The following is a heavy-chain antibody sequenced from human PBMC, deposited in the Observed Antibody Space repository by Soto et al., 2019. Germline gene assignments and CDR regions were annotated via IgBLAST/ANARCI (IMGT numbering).Heavy chain of an antibody. CDR2: ISRISSYI. Sequence: GGSLRLSCAASGFTFSSYSMNWVRQAPGKGLEWVSSISRISSYIYYADSVKGRFTISRDNAKNSLYLQMNSLRDEDTAVYYCANTVTYYYYMDVWGKWTTVTVSS. CDR3: ANTVTYYYYMDV. D-gene: IGHD4-17*01. V-gene: IGHV3-21*01. CDR1: GFTFSSYS. J-gene: IGHJ6*03.